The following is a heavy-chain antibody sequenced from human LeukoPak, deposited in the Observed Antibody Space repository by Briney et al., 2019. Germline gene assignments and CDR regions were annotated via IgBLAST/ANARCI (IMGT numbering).Heavy chain of an antibody. CDR2: MNPNSGNT. J-gene: IGHJ4*02. V-gene: IGHV1-8*01. D-gene: IGHD6-13*01. CDR3: ARAFPPIAAAGTSRYFDY. Sequence: ASVTVSCKASGYTFTSYDINWVRQAPGQGLEWMGWMNPNSGNTGYAQKFQGRVTMTRNTSISTAYMELSSLRSEGTAVYYCARAFPPIAAAGTSRYFDYWGQGTLVTVSS. CDR1: GYTFTSYD.